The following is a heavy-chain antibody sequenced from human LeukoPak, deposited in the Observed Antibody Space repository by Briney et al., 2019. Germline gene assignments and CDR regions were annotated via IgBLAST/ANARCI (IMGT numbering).Heavy chain of an antibody. Sequence: SQTLSLTCAISGDSVSSNSAAWNWIRQSPSRGLEWLGRTYYRSKWYNDYAVSVKSRITITPDTSKNQFSLQLNSVTPEDTAVYDCESRLGVVSLDAFDIWGQGTKVTVSS. CDR3: ESRLGVVSLDAFDI. CDR1: GDSVSSNSAA. J-gene: IGHJ3*02. D-gene: IGHD3-9*01. CDR2: TYYRSKWYN. V-gene: IGHV6-1*01.